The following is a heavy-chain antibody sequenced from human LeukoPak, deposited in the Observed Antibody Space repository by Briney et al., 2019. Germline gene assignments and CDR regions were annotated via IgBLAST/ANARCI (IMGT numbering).Heavy chain of an antibody. J-gene: IGHJ3*02. CDR3: ATLYYDILTGYSDDAFDI. CDR2: IYPGDSDA. D-gene: IGHD3-9*01. V-gene: IGHV5-51*01. Sequence: GESLKISCKGSGYSFTSYWIGWVRQMPGKGLEWIGIIYPGDSDARYSPSFQGQVTISADKSISTAYLQWSSLKASDTAMYCCATLYYDILTGYSDDAFDIWGQGTMVTVSS. CDR1: GYSFTSYW.